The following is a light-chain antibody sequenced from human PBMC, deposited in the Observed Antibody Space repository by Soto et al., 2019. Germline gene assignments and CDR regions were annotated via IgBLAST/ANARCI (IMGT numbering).Light chain of an antibody. CDR3: QHYYNWPRT. V-gene: IGKV3-15*01. Sequence: EIVMTQSPVTLSVSPGERATLSCRASQSINSNLAWYQHKPGQPPRLLIYGASTRATGIPGRFSGSGSGTEFTLTISSLQSEDFAVYYCQHYYNWPRTFGQGTKVEI. J-gene: IGKJ1*01. CDR1: QSINSN. CDR2: GAS.